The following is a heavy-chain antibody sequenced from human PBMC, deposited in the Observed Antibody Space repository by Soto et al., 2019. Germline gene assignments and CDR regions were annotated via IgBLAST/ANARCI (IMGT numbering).Heavy chain of an antibody. V-gene: IGHV2-5*02. CDR3: AHRQRHNSAYGWVY. J-gene: IGHJ4*02. CDR1: GFSLSTSGVG. D-gene: IGHD5-12*01. CDR2: IYWDADK. Sequence: QITLKESGPTLVKPTQTLTLTCTFSGFSLSTSGVGVGWLRQPPGKAPECLAVIYWDADKRYSPSLKTRLTVTKDTSKNQVVLTLTNMAPVDTDTYYCAHRQRHNSAYGWVYWGQGTLVTVSS.